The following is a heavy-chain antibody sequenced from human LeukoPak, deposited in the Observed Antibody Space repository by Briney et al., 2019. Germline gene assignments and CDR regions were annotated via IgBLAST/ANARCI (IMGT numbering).Heavy chain of an antibody. CDR3: ARWVAYYYDSSGPQTPANWFDP. Sequence: GGSLRLSCAASGFTFSSYGMHWVRQAPGKGLEWVAVIWYDGSNKYYADSVKGRFTISRDNSKNTLYLQMNSLRAEDTAVYYCARWVAYYYDSSGPQTPANWFDPWGQGTLVTVSS. V-gene: IGHV3-33*01. CDR2: IWYDGSNK. J-gene: IGHJ5*02. CDR1: GFTFSSYG. D-gene: IGHD3-22*01.